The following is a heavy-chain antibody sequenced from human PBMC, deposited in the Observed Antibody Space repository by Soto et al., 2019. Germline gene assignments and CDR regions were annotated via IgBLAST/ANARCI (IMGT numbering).Heavy chain of an antibody. J-gene: IGHJ6*02. CDR2: ISAYNGYT. CDR1: GYTFTSYA. CDR3: AREFSDYYGMDV. V-gene: IGHV1-18*01. D-gene: IGHD1-26*01. Sequence: QVQLVQPGPEVKKPGASVKVSCRASGYTFTSYAVSWVRQAPGQGLEWMGWISAYNGYTNFAQKFQGRVTMTTDTSTSTASKELRSLRSDDTAVYYCAREFSDYYGMDVWGQGTTVTVSS.